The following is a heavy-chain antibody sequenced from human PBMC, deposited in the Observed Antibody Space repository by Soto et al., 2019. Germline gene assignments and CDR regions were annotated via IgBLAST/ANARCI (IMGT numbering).Heavy chain of an antibody. D-gene: IGHD1-1*01. CDR2: INPSGGSA. J-gene: IGHJ4*02. Sequence: ASVKVSCKASGYTFTNYYIHWVRQAPGQGLEWMGIINPSGGSANFAQRFQGRITMTGDTSTNTVYMELSSLRSDDTAVYYCARDLPTTTRASDYWGQGTLVTVSS. CDR3: ARDLPTTTRASDY. V-gene: IGHV1-46*01. CDR1: GYTFTNYY.